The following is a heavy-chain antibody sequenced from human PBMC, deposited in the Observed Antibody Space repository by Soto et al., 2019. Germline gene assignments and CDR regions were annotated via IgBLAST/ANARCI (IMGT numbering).Heavy chain of an antibody. D-gene: IGHD4-4*01. CDR3: ARDRDYSFDW. CDR2: IRSTGSIT. CDR1: GFTFSSYT. Sequence: EVQLVESGGGLVQPGGSLRLSCAASGFTFSSYTMNWVRQAPGKGLEWLSYIRSTGSITSYADSVKGRFTISADNAKNSLFLKMSSLRAGDTAVYYCARDRDYSFDWWGQGTLVTVSS. J-gene: IGHJ4*02. V-gene: IGHV3-48*01.